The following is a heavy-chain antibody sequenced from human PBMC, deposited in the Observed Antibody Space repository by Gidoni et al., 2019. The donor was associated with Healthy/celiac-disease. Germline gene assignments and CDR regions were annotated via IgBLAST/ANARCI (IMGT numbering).Heavy chain of an antibody. D-gene: IGHD6-13*01. CDR3: AREGIGIATNWSDP. Sequence: STNYNPSLKSRVTISVDTSKNQFSLKLSSVTAADTAVYYCAREGIGIATNWSDPWGQGTLVTVSS. CDR2: ST. V-gene: IGHV4-59*01. J-gene: IGHJ5*02.